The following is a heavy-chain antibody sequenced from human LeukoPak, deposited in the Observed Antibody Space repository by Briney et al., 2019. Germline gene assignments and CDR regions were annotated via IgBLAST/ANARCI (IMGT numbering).Heavy chain of an antibody. CDR2: INWNGGST. Sequence: GGSLRLSCAASGFTFDDYGMSWVRQAPGKGLEWVSGINWNGGSTGYADSVKGRFTISRDNAKNSLYLQMNSLRAEDTAVYYCARDVDGYNQFWFDPWGQGTLVTVSS. V-gene: IGHV3-20*04. CDR3: ARDVDGYNQFWFDP. J-gene: IGHJ5*02. CDR1: GFTFDDYG. D-gene: IGHD5-24*01.